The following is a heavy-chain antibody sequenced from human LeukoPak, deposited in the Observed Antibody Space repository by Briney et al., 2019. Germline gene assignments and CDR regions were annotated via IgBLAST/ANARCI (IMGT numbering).Heavy chain of an antibody. Sequence: ASVKVSCKASGYTFTSYDINWVRQATGQGLEWMGWMNPNSGNTGYAQKFQGRVTITRNTSISTAYMELSSLRSEDTAVYYCARDSVLRIAVAAGYWFDPWGQGTLVTVSS. V-gene: IGHV1-8*03. D-gene: IGHD6-19*01. CDR1: GYTFTSYD. CDR2: MNPNSGNT. CDR3: ARDSVLRIAVAAGYWFDP. J-gene: IGHJ5*02.